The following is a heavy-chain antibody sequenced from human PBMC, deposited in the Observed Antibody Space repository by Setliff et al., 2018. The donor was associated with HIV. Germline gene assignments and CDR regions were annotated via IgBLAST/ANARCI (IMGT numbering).Heavy chain of an antibody. CDR2: IYHSGNT. D-gene: IGHD1-1*01. J-gene: IGHJ6*02. V-gene: IGHV4-38-2*02. CDR1: GYSISNDYY. Sequence: KTSETLSLTCTFSGYSISNDYYWGWIRQPPGKGLEWIASIYHSGNTYYNPSLKSRVTISVDTSKNQFSLRLSSVTAADTAVYYCARDGSRTTGATGYYYGLDAWGQGTTVTVSS. CDR3: ARDGSRTTGATGYYYGLDA.